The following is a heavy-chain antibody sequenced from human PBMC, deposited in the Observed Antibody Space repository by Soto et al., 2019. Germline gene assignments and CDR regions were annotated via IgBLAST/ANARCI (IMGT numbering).Heavy chain of an antibody. Sequence: PGGSLRLACAASGFTFTIYAMSWVRESRGKGLEWVSAISGSGSSTYYADSVKGRFTISRDNSKNTLYLQMNSLRAEDTAVYYCARRDLDDWGQGTLVTVYS. CDR3: ARRDLDD. CDR2: ISGSGSST. J-gene: IGHJ4*02. CDR1: GFTFTIYA. V-gene: IGHV3-23*01. D-gene: IGHD2-21*01.